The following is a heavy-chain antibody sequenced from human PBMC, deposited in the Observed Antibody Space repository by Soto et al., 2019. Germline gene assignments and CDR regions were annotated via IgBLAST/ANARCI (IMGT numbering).Heavy chain of an antibody. Sequence: SETLSLTCSVSAGSFRHFHWTWIRQPPGKGLEWIGEINQSGDTNYNPSFKSRVTISLDTSKKQFSLKVTSVTAADTAVYFCARGRVLPCAYYYYYMDVCGRGTTVTVSS. V-gene: IGHV4-34*01. D-gene: IGHD2-2*01. CDR1: AGSFRHFH. CDR3: ARGRVLPCAYYYYYMDV. J-gene: IGHJ6*03. CDR2: INQSGDT.